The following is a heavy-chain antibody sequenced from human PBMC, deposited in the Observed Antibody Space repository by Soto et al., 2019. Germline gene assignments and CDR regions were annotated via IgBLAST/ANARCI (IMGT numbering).Heavy chain of an antibody. Sequence: VKVSCKASGGTFSSYAISWVRQAPGQGLEWMGGIIPIFGTANYAQKFQGRVTITADESTSTAYMELSSLRSEDTAVYYCARAYSGSYTRPPYFDYWGQGTLVAVSS. D-gene: IGHD1-26*01. CDR3: ARAYSGSYTRPPYFDY. CDR1: GGTFSSYA. V-gene: IGHV1-69*13. CDR2: IIPIFGTA. J-gene: IGHJ4*02.